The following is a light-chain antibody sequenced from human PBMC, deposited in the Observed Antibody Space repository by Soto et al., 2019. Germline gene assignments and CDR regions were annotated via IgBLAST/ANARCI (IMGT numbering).Light chain of an antibody. CDR1: QSISSY. V-gene: IGKV1-39*01. Sequence: DSQMTQSPSSLSASVGDRVTIALRASQSISSYLNWYQQKPGKAPKLLIYAASSLQSGVPSRFSGSGSGTDFTLTISSLQPEDFATYYCQQSYSTPPYTFGQGTKVDIK. CDR3: QQSYSTPPYT. CDR2: AAS. J-gene: IGKJ2*01.